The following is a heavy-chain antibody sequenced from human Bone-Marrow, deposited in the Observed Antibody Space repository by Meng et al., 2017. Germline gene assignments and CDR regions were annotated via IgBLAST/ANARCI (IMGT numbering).Heavy chain of an antibody. CDR1: GGTFSSYA. Sequence: QGQLVDSGAEVKKPWPSVNVSCKASGGTFSSYAISWVRQAPGQGLEWMGGIIPIFGTANYAQKFQGRVTITTDESTSTAYMELSSLRSEDTAVYYCAATSYYYDSSGYYYYDYWGQGTLVTVSS. CDR3: AATSYYYDSSGYYYYDY. J-gene: IGHJ4*02. D-gene: IGHD3-22*01. V-gene: IGHV1-69*01. CDR2: IIPIFGTA.